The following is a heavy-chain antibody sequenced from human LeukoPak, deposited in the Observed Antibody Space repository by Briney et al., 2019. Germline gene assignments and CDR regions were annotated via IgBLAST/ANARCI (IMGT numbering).Heavy chain of an antibody. D-gene: IGHD3-16*02. CDR1: GYSISSFYY. J-gene: IGHJ4*02. V-gene: IGHV4-38-2*01. CDR3: ARGSPFGGVIVDY. Sequence: SETLSLTCAVSGYSISSFYYWGWIRQPPGKGLELIGSIYHSGSTYYNPSLKSRFTISVDTSKNQFSLKLSTVTAADTAVYYCARGSPFGGVIVDYWGQGTVVPVSS. CDR2: IYHSGST.